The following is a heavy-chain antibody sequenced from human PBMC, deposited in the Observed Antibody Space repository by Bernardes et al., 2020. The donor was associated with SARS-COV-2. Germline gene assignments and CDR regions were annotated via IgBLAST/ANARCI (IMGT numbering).Heavy chain of an antibody. CDR2: INPNSGGT. Sequence: ASVKVSCKASGYTFTGYYMHWVRQAPGQGLEWMGWINPNSGGTNYAQKFQGRVTMTRDTSISTAYMELSRLRSDDTAVYYCARDSGAIFTVVTRGNDAFDIWGQGTMVTVSS. J-gene: IGHJ3*02. CDR3: ARDSGAIFTVVTRGNDAFDI. D-gene: IGHD2-21*02. CDR1: GYTFTGYY. V-gene: IGHV1-2*02.